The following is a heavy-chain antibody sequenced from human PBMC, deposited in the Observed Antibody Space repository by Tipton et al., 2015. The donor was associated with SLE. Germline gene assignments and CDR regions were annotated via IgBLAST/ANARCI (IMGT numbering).Heavy chain of an antibody. CDR3: ARDGGGTQSPFDY. D-gene: IGHD2-15*01. Sequence: GSLRLSCAASGFTFSSYWMSWVRQAPGTGLEWVANIKQDGSEKYYVDSVKGRFTISRDNAKNSLYLQMNSLRAEDTAVYYCARDGGGTQSPFDYWGQGTLVTVSS. V-gene: IGHV3-7*01. CDR2: IKQDGSEK. J-gene: IGHJ4*02. CDR1: GFTFSSYW.